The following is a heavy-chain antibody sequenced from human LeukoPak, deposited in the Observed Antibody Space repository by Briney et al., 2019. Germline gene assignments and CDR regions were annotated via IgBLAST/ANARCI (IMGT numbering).Heavy chain of an antibody. Sequence: GGSLRLSCAASGFTFSNYAMSWVRQAPGKGLEWVAVISYDGSNKYYADSVKGRFTISRDNSKNTLYLQMNSLRAEDTAVYYCARGGRYDSSGYLHYFDYWGQGTLVTVSS. V-gene: IGHV3-30*03. D-gene: IGHD3-22*01. CDR3: ARGGRYDSSGYLHYFDY. CDR2: ISYDGSNK. CDR1: GFTFSNYA. J-gene: IGHJ4*02.